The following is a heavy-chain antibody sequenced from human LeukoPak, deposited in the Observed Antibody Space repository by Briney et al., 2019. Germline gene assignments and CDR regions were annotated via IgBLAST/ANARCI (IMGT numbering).Heavy chain of an antibody. V-gene: IGHV3-23*01. CDR1: GFTFSTYA. D-gene: IGHD6-13*01. CDR2: VGGTGGRT. J-gene: IGHJ4*02. Sequence: GGSLRLSCAASGFTFSTYAMSWVRKAPGKGREWVPVVGGTGGRTYYADSVKGRFTISRDNSKNTLYLQMNSLRAEDTAVYYCAKTRPLDSSSWSHGDYWGQGTLVTVSS. CDR3: AKTRPLDSSSWSHGDY.